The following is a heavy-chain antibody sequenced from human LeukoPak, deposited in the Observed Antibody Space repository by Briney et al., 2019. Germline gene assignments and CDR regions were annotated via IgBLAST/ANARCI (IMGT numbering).Heavy chain of an antibody. V-gene: IGHV4-61*01. D-gene: IGHD1-26*01. CDR2: IYYSGST. CDR1: GGSVSSGSYY. J-gene: IGHJ4*02. Sequence: SEILSLTCTVSGGSVSSGSYYWSWIRQPPGKGLEWIGYIYYSGSTNYNPSLKSRVTISVDTSKDQFSLKLSSVTAADTAVYYWARAARWGRANDYGGQGTLVTVSS. CDR3: ARAARWGRANDY.